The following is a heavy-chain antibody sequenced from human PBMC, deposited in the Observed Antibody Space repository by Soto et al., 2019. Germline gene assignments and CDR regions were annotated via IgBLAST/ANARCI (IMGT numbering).Heavy chain of an antibody. V-gene: IGHV1-18*01. CDR3: ARVSFDCSGGSCYIFDY. D-gene: IGHD2-15*01. CDR1: GYTFTSYG. J-gene: IGHJ4*02. Sequence: QVQLVQSGPEVKKPGASVKVSCKTSGYTFTSYGINWVRQAPGQGLEWMGWISASNGNTNLAQHLQGRVTMTRDRSTSTAYVELRGLRLDDTAVYYCARVSFDCSGGSCYIFDYWGQGTRVTVSS. CDR2: ISASNGNT.